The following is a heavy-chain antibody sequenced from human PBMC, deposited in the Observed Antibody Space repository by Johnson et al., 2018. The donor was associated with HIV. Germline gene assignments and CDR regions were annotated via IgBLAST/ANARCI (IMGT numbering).Heavy chain of an antibody. CDR2: IRYDGNNK. D-gene: IGHD4-23*01. V-gene: IGHV3-33*01. Sequence: QMQLVESGGGVVQPGRSLRLSCAASGVTFSSYGMHWVRQAPGKGLEGVAFIRYDGNNKYYADSVKGRFTISRDNAKNSLYLQMNSLRAEDTAVYYCAREAQTHAFDIWGQGTMVTVSS. CDR1: GVTFSSYG. J-gene: IGHJ3*02. CDR3: AREAQTHAFDI.